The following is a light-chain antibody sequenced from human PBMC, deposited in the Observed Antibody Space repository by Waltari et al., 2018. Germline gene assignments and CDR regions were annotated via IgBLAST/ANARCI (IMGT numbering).Light chain of an antibody. CDR1: SADIGGFDS. CDR3: SSYSTTSTLVV. V-gene: IGLV2-14*01. CDR2: EVS. Sequence: QSALTQPASVSGSPGQSITITCTGTSADIGGFDSVSWYQQRPGKAPKLIIFEVSNRASGISNRFSGSKSGSTASLTISGLQTEDDSDYYCSSYSTTSTLVVFGGGTKVTVL. J-gene: IGLJ2*01.